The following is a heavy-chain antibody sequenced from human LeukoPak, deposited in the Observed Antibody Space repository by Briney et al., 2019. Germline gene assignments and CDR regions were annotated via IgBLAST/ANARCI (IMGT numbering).Heavy chain of an antibody. CDR2: IYTSGST. CDR1: GGSFSIYY. CDR3: ARDWGIAARRAYYYYYMDV. Sequence: SETLSLTCTVSGGSFSIYYWSWIRQPAGKGLEWIGRIYTSGSTNYNPSLKSRVTMSVDTSKNQFSLKLSSVTAADTAVYYCARDWGIAARRAYYYYYMDVWGKGTTVTVSS. D-gene: IGHD6-6*01. J-gene: IGHJ6*03. V-gene: IGHV4-4*07.